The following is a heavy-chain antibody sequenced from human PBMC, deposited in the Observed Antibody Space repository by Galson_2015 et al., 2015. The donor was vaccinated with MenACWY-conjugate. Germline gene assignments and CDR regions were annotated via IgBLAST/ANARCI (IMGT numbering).Heavy chain of an antibody. CDR2: IYPGDSDT. V-gene: IGHV5-51*01. Sequence: QSGAEVKKPGESLKMSCKASGYSFSSFWIGWVRQMPGKGLEWMGIIYPGDSDTRYSPSFQGQVTISADTSISTVYLQWTRLQASDTAIYYCARHLSGTMSPFHDWGQGTLV. CDR3: ARHLSGTMSPFHD. J-gene: IGHJ1*01. D-gene: IGHD5-12*01. CDR1: GYSFSSFW.